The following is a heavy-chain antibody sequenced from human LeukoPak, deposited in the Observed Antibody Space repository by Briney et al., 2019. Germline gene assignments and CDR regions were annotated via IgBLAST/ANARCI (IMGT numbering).Heavy chain of an antibody. CDR3: ARVRAASYFDY. CDR2: IWYGGSNK. D-gene: IGHD6-13*01. CDR1: GFTFSSYG. V-gene: IGHV3-33*08. J-gene: IGHJ4*02. Sequence: GGSLRLSCAASGFTFSSYGMHWVRQAPGKGLEWVAVIWYGGSNKYYADSVKGRFTISRDNSKNTLYLQMNSLRAEDTAVYYCARVRAASYFDYWGQGTLVTVSS.